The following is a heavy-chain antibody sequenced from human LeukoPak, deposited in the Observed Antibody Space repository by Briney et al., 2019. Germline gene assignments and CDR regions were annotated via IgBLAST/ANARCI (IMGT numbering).Heavy chain of an antibody. Sequence: SETLSLTCTVSGGSISSYYWSWIRQPPGKGLEWIGYIYYSGSTNYNPSLKSRVTISVDTSKNQFSLKLSSVTAADTAVYYCAREVGWGSLGIDYWGQGTLVTVSS. CDR3: AREVGWGSLGIDY. D-gene: IGHD3-10*01. J-gene: IGHJ4*02. CDR1: GGSISSYY. V-gene: IGHV4-59*01. CDR2: IYYSGST.